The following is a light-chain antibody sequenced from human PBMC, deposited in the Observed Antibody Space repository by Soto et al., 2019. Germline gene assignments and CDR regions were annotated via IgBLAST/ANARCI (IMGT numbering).Light chain of an antibody. CDR2: AAS. CDR3: QEYSKWPLFT. Sequence: EIVVTQSPGILSVSPGDRATLSCRASQSVRTNLAWYQQKPGQAPTLLISAASTRATGIPARFTGSGSGTDFTLTISSLQSEDFAVYYWQEYSKWPLFTFGPGTRVDIK. V-gene: IGKV3-15*01. CDR1: QSVRTN. J-gene: IGKJ3*01.